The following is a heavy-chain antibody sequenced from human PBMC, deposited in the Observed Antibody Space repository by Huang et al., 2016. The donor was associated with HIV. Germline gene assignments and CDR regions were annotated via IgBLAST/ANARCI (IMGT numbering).Heavy chain of an antibody. CDR1: GYSFISYW. V-gene: IGHV5-51*01. Sequence: EVQLVQSGAEMKKPGESLKISCKGSGYSFISYWIAWVRQMPGKGLEWMGIIVPVDSETTYNPAFEGQVIISADNAISTAYLRWSSLRTSDTDMYYCATTGDYDRYSAFDVWGQGTTVTVSS. J-gene: IGHJ3*01. CDR2: IVPVDSET. D-gene: IGHD4-17*01. CDR3: ATTGDYDRYSAFDV.